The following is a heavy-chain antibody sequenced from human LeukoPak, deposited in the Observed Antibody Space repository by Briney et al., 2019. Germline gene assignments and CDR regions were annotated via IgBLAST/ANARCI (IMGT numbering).Heavy chain of an antibody. Sequence: GGSLRLSCAASGFTFSSYAMHWVRQAPGKGLEWVAVISYDGSNKYYADFVKGRFTISRDNSKNTLYLQMNSLRAEDTAVYYCARGPHIAAAQNYYYYMDVWGKGTTVTVSS. CDR1: GFTFSSYA. V-gene: IGHV3-30-3*01. CDR2: ISYDGSNK. J-gene: IGHJ6*03. CDR3: ARGPHIAAAQNYYYYMDV. D-gene: IGHD6-13*01.